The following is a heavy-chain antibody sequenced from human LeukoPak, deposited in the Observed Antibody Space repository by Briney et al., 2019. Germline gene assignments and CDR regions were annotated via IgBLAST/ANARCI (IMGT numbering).Heavy chain of an antibody. V-gene: IGHV4-34*01. CDR2: INHRGST. Sequence: SETLSLTCAVYGGSFSGYYWSWIRQSPGRGLEWIGEINHRGSTHYSPSLKSRVTISADTSKNQFSLKLTSVTAADTAVYCARHGDSLRVKFDYWGQGTLVTVSS. CDR1: GGSFSGYY. J-gene: IGHJ4*02. CDR3: ARHGDSLRVKFDY. D-gene: IGHD2-15*01.